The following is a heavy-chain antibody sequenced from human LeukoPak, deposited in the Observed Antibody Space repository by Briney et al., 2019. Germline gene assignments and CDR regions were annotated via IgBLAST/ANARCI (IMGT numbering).Heavy chain of an antibody. D-gene: IGHD2-2*01. CDR3: AKDLRSGCSSTSCSVFDY. CDR1: GFTFSSYG. V-gene: IGHV3-30*02. CDR2: IRYDGSNK. Sequence: PGGSLRLSCAASGFTFSSYGMHWVRQAPGKGLEWVAFIRYDGSNKYYADSVKGRFTISRDNSKNTLYLQMNSLRAEDTAVYYCAKDLRSGCSSTSCSVFDYWGQGTLVTVSS. J-gene: IGHJ4*02.